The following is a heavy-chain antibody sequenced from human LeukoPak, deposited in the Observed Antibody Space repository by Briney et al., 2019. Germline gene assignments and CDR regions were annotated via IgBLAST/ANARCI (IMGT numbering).Heavy chain of an antibody. CDR2: IYYSGST. J-gene: IGHJ4*02. CDR1: GGSISNSN. Sequence: SETLSLACTVSGGSISNSNWSSIRHHPRKGLQWIGDIYYSGSTSYNPSLKSRVTISLDTSKNQFSLKLSSVTAADTAVYFCARDDGPSMTRTSTWYLHWGQGTLVTVSS. V-gene: IGHV4-59*01. D-gene: IGHD6-13*01. CDR3: ARDDGPSMTRTSTWYLH.